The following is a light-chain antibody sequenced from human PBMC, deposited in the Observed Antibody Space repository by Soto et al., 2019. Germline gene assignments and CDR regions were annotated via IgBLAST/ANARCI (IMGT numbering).Light chain of an antibody. CDR2: QAS. CDR1: QSISSW. Sequence: DIQMTQSPSTLSASVGDRVTITCRASQSISSWLAWYQQKPGKAPKLLIFQASSLESGVPSRFSGSGSGTEFTLTFSSLLPDDFATYYCQQYNSYSPYTFGQGTKLEIK. J-gene: IGKJ2*01. V-gene: IGKV1-5*03. CDR3: QQYNSYSPYT.